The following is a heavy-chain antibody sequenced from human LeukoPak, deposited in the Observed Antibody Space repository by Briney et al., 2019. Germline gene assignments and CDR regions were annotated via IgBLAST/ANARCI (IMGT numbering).Heavy chain of an antibody. CDR1: GYSFTNYG. D-gene: IGHD3-22*01. Sequence: GESLKISWKRSGYSFTNYGISWVRQMPGKGLEWMGRIDPSDSYSNYGPSFQGHVTISADRSISTAYLQWRSLKASDTAMYYCARQLDYYDKTDYWSQGTLVTVAS. J-gene: IGHJ4*02. CDR3: ARQLDYYDKTDY. V-gene: IGHV5-10-1*01. CDR2: IDPSDSYS.